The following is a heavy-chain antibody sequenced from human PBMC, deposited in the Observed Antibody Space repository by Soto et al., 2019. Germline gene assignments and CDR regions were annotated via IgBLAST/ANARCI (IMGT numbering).Heavy chain of an antibody. CDR2: FTPMLRLA. J-gene: IGHJ4*02. CDR1: GDTFKFYT. V-gene: IGHV1-69*02. D-gene: IGHD3-10*01. CDR3: ATNYGSGYTHLDY. Sequence: QVQLVQSGAEVKKPGSSVKVSCTASGDTFKFYTINWVRQVPGQGLEWMGRFTPMLRLANFAQKFQGRVTMTADESTNTAYLFVRSLRSEDTAVYYCATNYGSGYTHLDYWGQGTLVTPSS.